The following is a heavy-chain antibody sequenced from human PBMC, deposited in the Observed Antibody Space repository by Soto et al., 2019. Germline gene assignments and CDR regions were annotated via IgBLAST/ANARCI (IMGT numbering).Heavy chain of an antibody. Sequence: QITLKESGPPLVKPTQTLTLTCTFSGFSLSTSGVGVGWIRQPPGKALEWLALIYWDDDKRYSPSLKSRLTITKDTSKNQVVLTMTNMDPVDTATYYCAHRYGYSSGWYDYYYYGMDVWGQGTTVTVSS. CDR1: GFSLSTSGVG. CDR3: AHRYGYSSGWYDYYYYGMDV. J-gene: IGHJ6*02. D-gene: IGHD6-19*01. CDR2: IYWDDDK. V-gene: IGHV2-5*02.